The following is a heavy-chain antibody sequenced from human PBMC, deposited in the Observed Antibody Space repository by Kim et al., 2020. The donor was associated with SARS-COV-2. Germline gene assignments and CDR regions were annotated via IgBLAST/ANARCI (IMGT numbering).Heavy chain of an antibody. CDR1: GFTFSSYA. CDR3: ARDQGSSWTEYYFDY. J-gene: IGHJ4*02. V-gene: IGHV3-30*04. D-gene: IGHD6-13*01. Sequence: GGSLRLSCAASGFTFSSYAMHWVRQAPGKGLEWVAVISYDGSNKYYADSVKGRFTTSRDNSKNTLYLQMNSLRAEDTAVYYCARDQGSSWTEYYFDYWGQGTLVTVSS. CDR2: ISYDGSNK.